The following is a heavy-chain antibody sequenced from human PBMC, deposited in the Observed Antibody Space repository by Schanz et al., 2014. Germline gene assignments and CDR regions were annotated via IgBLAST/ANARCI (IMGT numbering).Heavy chain of an antibody. CDR3: VKDPWGIAVAN. J-gene: IGHJ4*02. V-gene: IGHV3-23*01. D-gene: IGHD6-19*01. CDR1: GFTFSSYA. CDR2: ISGSGGNA. Sequence: ASGFTFSSYAMSWVRQAPGKGLEWVSAISGSGGNAYYAASVKGRFTISRDNSKNTLYLQMNSLRAEDTAVYYCVKDPWGIAVANRGQGTLVNVSS.